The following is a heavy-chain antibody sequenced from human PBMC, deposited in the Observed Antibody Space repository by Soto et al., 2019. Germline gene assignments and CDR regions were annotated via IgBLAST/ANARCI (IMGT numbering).Heavy chain of an antibody. V-gene: IGHV5-51*01. CDR3: ARTPTYYDILTGPSTGYYYYGMDV. D-gene: IGHD3-9*01. CDR1: GYSFTSYW. CDR2: IYPGDSDT. Sequence: GESLKISCKGSGYSFTSYWIGWVRQMPGKGLEWVGIIYPGDSDTRYSPSFQGQVTISADKSISTAYLQWSSLKASDTAMYYCARTPTYYDILTGPSTGYYYYGMDVWGQGTTVTVSS. J-gene: IGHJ6*02.